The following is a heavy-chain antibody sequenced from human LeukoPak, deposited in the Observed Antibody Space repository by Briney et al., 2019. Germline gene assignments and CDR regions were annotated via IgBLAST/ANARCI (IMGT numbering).Heavy chain of an antibody. CDR1: GFTFSDYY. V-gene: IGHV3-11*04. CDR3: AKSGGTSSSSLGY. D-gene: IGHD6-19*01. J-gene: IGHJ4*02. CDR2: ISTSGSTI. Sequence: GGSLRLSCAASGFTFSDYYMSWIRQAPGKGLEWVSYISTSGSTIYYADSLKGRFTISRDNAKNTLYLQMNSLRAEDTAVYYCAKSGGTSSSSLGYCGQGTLVTVSS.